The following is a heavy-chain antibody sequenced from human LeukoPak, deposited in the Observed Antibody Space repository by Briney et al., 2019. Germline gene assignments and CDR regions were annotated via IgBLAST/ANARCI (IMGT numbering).Heavy chain of an antibody. CDR3: ARDGKYSGAFDI. Sequence: GGSLRLACAASEFTFSSYDMGWVRQAPEKGLEWVSYIGSSSSPIYYADSVKGRFTISRDNAKNSLYLQMNSLRAEDTAVYYCARDGKYSGAFDIWGQGTMVTVSS. J-gene: IGHJ3*02. CDR2: IGSSSSPI. V-gene: IGHV3-48*01. D-gene: IGHD1-26*01. CDR1: EFTFSSYD.